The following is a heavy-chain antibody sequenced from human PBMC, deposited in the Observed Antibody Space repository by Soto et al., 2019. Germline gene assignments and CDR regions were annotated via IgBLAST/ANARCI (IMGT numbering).Heavy chain of an antibody. D-gene: IGHD2-2*01. CDR2: IKSKPDGETI. Sequence: EEQLVESGGGLVKPGESLRLFCEGSGFTFSNAWMNWVRQAPGKGLEWVGRIKSKPDGETIDYAAPVKGRFTISRDDSKNTVYLQMNSHKSEDISVYFCSTRYALDHWGQGTLVTVSP. CDR1: GFTFSNAW. V-gene: IGHV3-15*07. CDR3: STRYALDH. J-gene: IGHJ4*02.